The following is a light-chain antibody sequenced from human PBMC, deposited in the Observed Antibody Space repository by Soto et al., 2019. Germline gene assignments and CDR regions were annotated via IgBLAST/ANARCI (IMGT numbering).Light chain of an antibody. V-gene: IGLV4-69*01. CDR3: QTWGSGILVV. CDR1: SGHSSYG. CDR2: VNSDGSH. Sequence: QSVLTQSPSASASLGASVKLTCKLSSGHSSYGIAWHQQQPEKGPRYLMKVNSDGSHTKGDGIPDRFSGSSSGAERYLTISSLQSEDEADYFCQTWGSGILVVFGGGTKVTVL. J-gene: IGLJ2*01.